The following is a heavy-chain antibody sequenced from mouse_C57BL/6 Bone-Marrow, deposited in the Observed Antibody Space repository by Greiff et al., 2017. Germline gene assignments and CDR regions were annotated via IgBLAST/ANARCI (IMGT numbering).Heavy chain of an antibody. J-gene: IGHJ2*01. V-gene: IGHV1-22*01. CDR1: GYTFTDYN. CDR2: IKPNNGGT. D-gene: IGHD1-1*01. CDR3: ARFTTVFDY. Sequence: IQLQQSGPELVKPGASVKMSCKASGYTFTDYNMHWVKQSHGKSLEWIGYIKPNNGGTSYNQKFKVKDTLTVNTSSSTAYVELRSLTSEDSAVYYCARFTTVFDYWGQGTTLTVSS.